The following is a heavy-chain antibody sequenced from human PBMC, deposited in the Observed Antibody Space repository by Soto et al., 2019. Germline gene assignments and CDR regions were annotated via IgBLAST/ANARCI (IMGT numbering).Heavy chain of an antibody. Sequence: GGSLRLSCSASGFTFSSYAMHWVRQAPGKGLEYVSAISSNGGSTYYADSVKGRFTISRDNSKNTLYLQMSSLRAEDTAGYYCGKEHLDSSWYRWANYYYYGMDVWGQGTTVTVSS. J-gene: IGHJ6*02. CDR2: ISSNGGST. CDR3: GKEHLDSSWYRWANYYYYGMDV. V-gene: IGHV3-64D*08. CDR1: GFTFSSYA. D-gene: IGHD6-13*01.